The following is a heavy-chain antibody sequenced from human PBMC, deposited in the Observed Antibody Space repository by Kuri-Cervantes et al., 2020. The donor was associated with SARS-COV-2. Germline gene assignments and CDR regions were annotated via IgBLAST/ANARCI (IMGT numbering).Heavy chain of an antibody. CDR2: ISSNGGST. Sequence: GESLKISCSASGFTFSSYAMHWVRQAPGKGLEYVSAISSNGGSTYYADSVKGRFTISRDNSKNTLYLQMNSLRAEDTAVYYCARDPDITIIAARIYYYGMDVWGQGITVTVSS. V-gene: IGHV3-64*04. J-gene: IGHJ6*02. CDR3: ARDPDITIIAARIYYYGMDV. CDR1: GFTFSSYA. D-gene: IGHD6-6*01.